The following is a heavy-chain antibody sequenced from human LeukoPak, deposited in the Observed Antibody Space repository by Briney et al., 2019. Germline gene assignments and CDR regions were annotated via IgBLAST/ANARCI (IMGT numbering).Heavy chain of an antibody. J-gene: IGHJ5*02. D-gene: IGHD3-10*01. CDR3: ARWPGGLSGTYYDPSTNWFDP. Sequence: ASVKVSCKASGYPFISYGISWVRQAPGQGLEWMGWIGAYNGNTNYAQKFQGRVTLTTDTSTSTAYMELRGLRSDDTAVYYCARWPGGLSGTYYDPSTNWFDPWGQGVLVTVSS. V-gene: IGHV1-18*01. CDR1: GYPFISYG. CDR2: IGAYNGNT.